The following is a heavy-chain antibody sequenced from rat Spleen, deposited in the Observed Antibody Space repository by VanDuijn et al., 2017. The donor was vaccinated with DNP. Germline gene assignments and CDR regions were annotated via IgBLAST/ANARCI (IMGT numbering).Heavy chain of an antibody. J-gene: IGHJ2*01. CDR2: IIYDGSTT. Sequence: EVQLVESGGGLVQPGRSLKLSCAASGFTFSSFPMAWVRQAPKKGLEWVATIIYDGSTTYYRDSVKGRFTISRDNAKSTLFLQMDSLRSEDTATYYCTRRAGLSYYFDYWGQGVMVTVSS. D-gene: IGHD1-1*01. V-gene: IGHV5-17*01. CDR1: GFTFSSFP. CDR3: TRRAGLSYYFDY.